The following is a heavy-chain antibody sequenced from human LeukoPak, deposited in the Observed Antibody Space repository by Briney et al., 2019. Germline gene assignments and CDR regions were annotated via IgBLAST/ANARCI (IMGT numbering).Heavy chain of an antibody. CDR1: GFTFSSYS. Sequence: PGGSLRLSCAASGFTFSSYSMNWVRQAPGKGLEWVSSISSSSSYIYYADSVKGRFTISRDNAKNSLYPQMNSLRAEDTAVYYCARGSSRPTLRFDYWGQGTLVTVSS. CDR3: ARGSSRPTLRFDY. V-gene: IGHV3-21*01. D-gene: IGHD2-2*01. J-gene: IGHJ4*02. CDR2: ISSSSSYI.